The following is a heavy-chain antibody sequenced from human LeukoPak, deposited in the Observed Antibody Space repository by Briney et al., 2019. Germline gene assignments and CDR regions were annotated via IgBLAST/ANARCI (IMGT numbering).Heavy chain of an antibody. Sequence: PSETLSLTCAVYGGSFSYYYWSWIRQPPEKGLEWIGEISHSRSTNYNPSLKSRVTISVDTSKNQFSLKLSSVTAADTAVYYCARGGFYCGDDCYVDYWSQGTLVTVSS. V-gene: IGHV4-34*01. D-gene: IGHD2-21*02. CDR3: ARGGFYCGDDCYVDY. CDR1: GGSFSYYY. CDR2: ISHSRST. J-gene: IGHJ4*02.